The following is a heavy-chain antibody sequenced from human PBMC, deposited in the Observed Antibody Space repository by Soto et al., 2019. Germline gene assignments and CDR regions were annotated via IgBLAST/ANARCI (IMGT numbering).Heavy chain of an antibody. Sequence: SETLSLTCTVSGGYISSYYWSWIRQPPGKGLEWIGYIYYSGSTNYNPSLKSRVTISVDTSKNQFSLKLSSVTAADTAVYYCASGRYDFWSGYYIDYWGQGTLVTVSS. V-gene: IGHV4-59*01. CDR1: GGYISSYY. CDR2: IYYSGST. D-gene: IGHD3-3*01. J-gene: IGHJ4*02. CDR3: ASGRYDFWSGYYIDY.